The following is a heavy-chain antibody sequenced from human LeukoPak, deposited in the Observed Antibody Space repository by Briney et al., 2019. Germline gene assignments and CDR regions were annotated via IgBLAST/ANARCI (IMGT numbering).Heavy chain of an antibody. J-gene: IGHJ6*03. D-gene: IGHD3-9*01. CDR2: INSDGSST. Sequence: GGSLRLSCAASGFTFSSYWMHWVRQAPGKGLVWVSRINSDGSSTSCADSVKGRFTISRDNAKNTLYLQMNSLRAEDTAVYYCARVRSQIRQLRYFDWLIGGGYMDVWGKGTTVTVSS. V-gene: IGHV3-74*01. CDR3: ARVRSQIRQLRYFDWLIGGGYMDV. CDR1: GFTFSSYW.